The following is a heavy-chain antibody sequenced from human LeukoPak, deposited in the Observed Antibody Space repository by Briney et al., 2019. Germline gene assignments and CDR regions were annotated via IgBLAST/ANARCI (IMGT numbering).Heavy chain of an antibody. CDR3: ARGGGQYYDFWSGYPTFDY. Sequence: ASVKVSCKTYGYTFTSHGISWVRQAPGQGLEWMGWISAFNGETHYAQNLQGRVTMTTDTPTSTAYMELRSLRSDDTAVYYCARGGGQYYDFWSGYPTFDYWGQGTLVTVSS. V-gene: IGHV1-18*01. CDR2: ISAFNGET. J-gene: IGHJ4*02. CDR1: GYTFTSHG. D-gene: IGHD3-3*01.